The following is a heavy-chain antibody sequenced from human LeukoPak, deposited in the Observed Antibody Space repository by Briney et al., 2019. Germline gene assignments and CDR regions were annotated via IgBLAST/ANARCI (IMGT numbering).Heavy chain of an antibody. Sequence: PGRSLRLSCSASGFTFDDYPVSWFRQAPGKGLEWVGFIRSKAFGGTPEYAASVRGRFTISRDDSKSIAYLQMNSLKTEDTAVYYCTRNTVTVHFDYWSQGTLVTVSS. CDR2: IRSKAFGGTP. J-gene: IGHJ4*02. CDR3: TRNTVTVHFDY. V-gene: IGHV3-49*03. D-gene: IGHD4-17*01. CDR1: GFTFDDYP.